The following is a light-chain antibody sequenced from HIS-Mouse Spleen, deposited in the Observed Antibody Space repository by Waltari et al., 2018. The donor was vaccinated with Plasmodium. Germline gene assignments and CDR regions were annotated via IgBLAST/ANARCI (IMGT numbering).Light chain of an antibody. CDR1: SSDVGGYNY. V-gene: IGLV2-14*03. CDR3: SSYTSSSTA. CDR2: DVS. Sequence: QSALTQPASVSGSPGQSITISCTVTSSDVGGYNYVSWYQQHPGKAPKLMIYDVSNRPSGVSNRFSGSKSGNTASLTISGLQAEDEADYYCSSYTSSSTAFGTGTKVTVL. J-gene: IGLJ1*01.